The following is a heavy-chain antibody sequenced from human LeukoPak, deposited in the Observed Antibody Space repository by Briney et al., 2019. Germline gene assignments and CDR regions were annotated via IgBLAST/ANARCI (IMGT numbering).Heavy chain of an antibody. CDR3: ARTSVLRFLEWLLPHHYYYYYMDV. V-gene: IGHV4-34*01. D-gene: IGHD3-3*01. CDR2: INHSGST. J-gene: IGHJ6*03. CDR1: GGSFSGYY. Sequence: PSETLSLTCAVYGGSFSGYYWSWIRQPPGKGLEWIGEINHSGSTNYNPSLKSRVTISVDTSKNQFSLKLSSVTAADTAVYYCARTSVLRFLEWLLPHHYYYYYMDVWGKGTTVTVSS.